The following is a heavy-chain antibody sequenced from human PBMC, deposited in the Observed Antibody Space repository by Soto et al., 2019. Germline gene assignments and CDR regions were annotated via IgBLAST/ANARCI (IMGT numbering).Heavy chain of an antibody. D-gene: IGHD6-19*01. CDR1: GGSISSYY. CDR3: ARGGESSGWYDYYYYGMDV. Sequence: SETLSLTCTVSGGSISSYYWSWIRQPPGKGLEWIGYIYYSGSTNYNPSLKSRVTISVDTSKNQFSLKLSSVTAADTAVYYCARGGESSGWYDYYYYGMDVWGQGTTVTVSS. V-gene: IGHV4-59*01. CDR2: IYYSGST. J-gene: IGHJ6*02.